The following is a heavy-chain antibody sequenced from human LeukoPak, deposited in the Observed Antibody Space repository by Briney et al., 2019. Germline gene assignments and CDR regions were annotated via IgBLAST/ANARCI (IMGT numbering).Heavy chain of an antibody. Sequence: GGSLRLSCAASGFTFSRYAMSWVRQAPGKGLEWVSAISGSGGSTYYADSVKGRFTISRDNSKNTLYLQMNSLRAEDTAVYYCASREYSSSSGAFDIWGQGTMVTVSS. J-gene: IGHJ3*02. V-gene: IGHV3-23*01. CDR1: GFTFSRYA. CDR2: ISGSGGST. CDR3: ASREYSSSSGAFDI. D-gene: IGHD6-6*01.